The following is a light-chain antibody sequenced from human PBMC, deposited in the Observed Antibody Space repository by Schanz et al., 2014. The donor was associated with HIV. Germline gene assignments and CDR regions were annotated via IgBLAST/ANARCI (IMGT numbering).Light chain of an antibody. V-gene: IGLV1-40*01. J-gene: IGLJ3*02. CDR3: QSFDSRLNGVV. CDR2: GNN. Sequence: QSVLTQPPSVSGAPGQRVTISCTGSSSNIGAGYDVHWYKQLPETAPKLLMFGNNNRPSGVPDRYSGSKSDTSASLAITGLQAEDEADFFCQSFDSRLNGVVFGGGTKLTVL. CDR1: SSNIGAGYD.